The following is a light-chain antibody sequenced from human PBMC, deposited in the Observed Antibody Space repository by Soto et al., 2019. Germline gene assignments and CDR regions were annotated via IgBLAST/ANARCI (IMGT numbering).Light chain of an antibody. J-gene: IGKJ5*01. V-gene: IGKV3-11*01. Sequence: EIVLTQSPATLSLSPGERATLSCRASQSVSSYLARYQQRPGQAPMLLIYGASNRATAIPARFSGSGSGTDFTLTISSLEAEDFAVYYCQQRTDGPMTFGQGTRLEIK. CDR3: QQRTDGPMT. CDR2: GAS. CDR1: QSVSSY.